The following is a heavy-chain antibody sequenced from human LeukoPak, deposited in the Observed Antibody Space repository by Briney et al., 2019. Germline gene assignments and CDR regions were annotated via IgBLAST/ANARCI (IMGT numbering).Heavy chain of an antibody. J-gene: IGHJ4*02. V-gene: IGHV4-59*08. D-gene: IGHD6-19*01. CDR3: ARHPPNRSGWGSYFDY. CDR1: GGSISSYY. Sequence: SETLSLTCTVSGGSISSYYWSWIRQPPGKGLEWIGYIYYSGSTYYNPSLKSRVTISVDTSKNQFSLKLSSVTAADTAVYYCARHPPNRSGWGSYFDYWGQGTLVTVSA. CDR2: IYYSGST.